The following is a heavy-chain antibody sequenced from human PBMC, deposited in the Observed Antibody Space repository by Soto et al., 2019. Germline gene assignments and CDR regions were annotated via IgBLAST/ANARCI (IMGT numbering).Heavy chain of an antibody. CDR3: ARAGSGYYYYYGMDV. D-gene: IGHD2-15*01. Sequence: GGSLRLSCAASGFTVSSNYMSWVRQAPGKGLEWVSVIYSGGSTYYADSVKGRFTISRDNFKNTLYLQMNSLRAEDTAVYYCARAGSGYYYYYGMDVWGQGTTVTVSS. V-gene: IGHV3-53*01. J-gene: IGHJ6*02. CDR2: IYSGGST. CDR1: GFTVSSNY.